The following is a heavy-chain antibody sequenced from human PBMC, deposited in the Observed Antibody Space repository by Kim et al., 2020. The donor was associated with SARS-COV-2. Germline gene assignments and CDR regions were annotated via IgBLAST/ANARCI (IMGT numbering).Heavy chain of an antibody. V-gene: IGHV1-3*01. D-gene: IGHD6-13*01. Sequence: ASVKVSCKASGYTFIRYALHWVRQAPGQRLEWMGWINAGNGHTKCSQKFQDRVTITRDTSASTAYMELSSLRSEDTAVYYCARDPFIAASGTLGWFDPWGQGTLVTVSS. J-gene: IGHJ5*02. CDR3: ARDPFIAASGTLGWFDP. CDR2: INAGNGHT. CDR1: GYTFIRYA.